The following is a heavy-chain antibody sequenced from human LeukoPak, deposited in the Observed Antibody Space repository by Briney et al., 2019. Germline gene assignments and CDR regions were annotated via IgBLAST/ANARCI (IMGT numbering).Heavy chain of an antibody. CDR3: ARGDYHSYYGSGSYNY. J-gene: IGHJ4*02. Sequence: ASVKVSCTASGYTFTSYDINWVRQATGQGLEWMGWMNPNTGNTGYAQKFQGRVTMTRNTSISTAYMELSSLRSEDTAVYYCARGDYHSYYGSGSYNYWGQGTLVTVSS. CDR2: MNPNTGNT. D-gene: IGHD3-10*01. V-gene: IGHV1-8*01. CDR1: GYTFTSYD.